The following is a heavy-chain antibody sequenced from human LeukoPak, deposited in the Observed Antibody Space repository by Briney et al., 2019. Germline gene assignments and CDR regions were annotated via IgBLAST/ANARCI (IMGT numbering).Heavy chain of an antibody. V-gene: IGHV4-59*12. CDR3: ARGRFLEWLRIPDAFDI. D-gene: IGHD3-3*01. J-gene: IGHJ3*02. CDR2: IYYSGST. CDR1: GGSISNYY. Sequence: PSETLSLTCTVSGGSISNYYWSWIRQHPGKGLEWIGYIYYSGSTYYNPSLKSRVTMSVDTSKNQFSLKLSSVTAADTAVYYCARGRFLEWLRIPDAFDIWGQGAMVTVSS.